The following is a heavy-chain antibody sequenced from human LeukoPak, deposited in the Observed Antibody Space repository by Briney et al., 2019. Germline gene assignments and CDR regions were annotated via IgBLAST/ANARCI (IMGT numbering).Heavy chain of an antibody. CDR3: AVRNRFLEWLHYFDY. CDR1: GGSISSSSYY. D-gene: IGHD3-3*01. J-gene: IGHJ4*02. V-gene: IGHV4-39*01. Sequence: PSETLSLTCTVSGGSISSSSYYWGWIRQPPGKGLEWIGSIYYSGSTYYNPSLKSRVTISVDTSKNQFSLKLSSVTAADTAVYYCAVRNRFLEWLHYFDYSGQGTLVTVSS. CDR2: IYYSGST.